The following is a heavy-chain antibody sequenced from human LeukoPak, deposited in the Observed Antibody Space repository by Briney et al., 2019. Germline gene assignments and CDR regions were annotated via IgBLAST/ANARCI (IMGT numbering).Heavy chain of an antibody. CDR3: AKSGMARVGYGDYTDY. V-gene: IGHV3-23*01. CDR1: GFTFSSYA. CDR2: ISGSGGST. D-gene: IGHD4-17*01. Sequence: GGSLRLSCAASGFTFSSYAMSWVRQAPGKGLEWVSAISGSGGSTYYADSVKGRFTISRDNSKNTLYLQMNSLRAEDTAIYYCAKSGMARVGYGDYTDYWGQETLVTVSS. J-gene: IGHJ4*02.